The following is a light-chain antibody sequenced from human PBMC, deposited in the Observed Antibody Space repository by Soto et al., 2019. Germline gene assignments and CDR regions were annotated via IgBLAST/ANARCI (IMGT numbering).Light chain of an antibody. CDR3: QSYDSSPI. Sequence: QAVVTQPPSGSGVPGQRVTISCTGSSSSIGAGYAVHWYQQLPGAAPKLLIYGNSIRPSGVPDRFSGSKSGTSASLAITGLQAEDEADYYCQSYDSSPIFGTGTKLTVL. V-gene: IGLV1-40*01. CDR1: SSSIGAGYA. CDR2: GNS. J-gene: IGLJ1*01.